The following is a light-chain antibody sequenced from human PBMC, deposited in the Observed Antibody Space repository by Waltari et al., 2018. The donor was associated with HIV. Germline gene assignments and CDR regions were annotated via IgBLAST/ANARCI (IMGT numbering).Light chain of an antibody. CDR3: SSYTSSSTYV. J-gene: IGLJ1*01. CDR2: DVS. V-gene: IGLV2-14*03. CDR1: SSDVGGYKY. Sequence: QSALTQPASVSGSPGQSITISCTGTSSDVGGYKYVSWYQQHPGKAPKLMIYDVSKRPSGVSNRFSGANTANTASLTISGLQAEDEADYYCSSYTSSSTYVFGTGTKVTVL.